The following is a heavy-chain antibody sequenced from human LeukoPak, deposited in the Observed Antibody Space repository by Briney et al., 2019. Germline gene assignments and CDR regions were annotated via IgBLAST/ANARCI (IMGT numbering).Heavy chain of an antibody. V-gene: IGHV4-39*07. J-gene: IGHJ4*02. CDR1: GGSISSSSCS. Sequence: PSETLSLTCTVSGGSISSSSCSWGWIRQPPGKGLEWIGTMYYSGSTYYHPSLKSRVTISVDTSKNQFSLKLSSVTAADTAVYYCAREGSSGYYPHYYFEYWGQGTLVTVFS. D-gene: IGHD3-22*01. CDR2: MYYSGST. CDR3: AREGSSGYYPHYYFEY.